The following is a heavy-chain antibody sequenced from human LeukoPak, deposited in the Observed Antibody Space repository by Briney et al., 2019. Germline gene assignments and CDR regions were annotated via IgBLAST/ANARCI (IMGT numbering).Heavy chain of an antibody. D-gene: IGHD2-15*01. J-gene: IGHJ5*01. V-gene: IGHV4-39*07. CDR3: ARQVAVVVPTDPNWFDS. CDR1: GDSIGRSTYY. Sequence: PSETLSLTCNVSGDSIGRSTYYWGWVRQPPEKGLEWIGSIFYNGRTYYTPSLQSRVIMSLDTSKNQFSLRLTSVTAADTAVYYCARQVAVVVPTDPNWFDSWGQETLVTVSS. CDR2: IFYNGRT.